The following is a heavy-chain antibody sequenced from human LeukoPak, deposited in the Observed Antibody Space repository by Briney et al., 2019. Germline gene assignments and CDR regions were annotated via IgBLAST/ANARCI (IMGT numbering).Heavy chain of an antibody. CDR3: AKMLYAILKHGEPHDH. Sequence: GGSLRLSCAASGFTFSSYAMHWVRQAPGKGLEWVAGISDSDDRYYADSVKGRFTVTRDNPKNMLYLQMNSLRAEDTAIYYCAKMLYAILKHGEPHDHWGQGTLVTVSS. D-gene: IGHD2-8*01. CDR2: ISDSDDR. J-gene: IGHJ4*02. V-gene: IGHV3-23*01. CDR1: GFTFSSYA.